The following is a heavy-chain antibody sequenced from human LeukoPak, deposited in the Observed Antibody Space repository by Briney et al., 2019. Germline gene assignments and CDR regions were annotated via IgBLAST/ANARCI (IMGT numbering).Heavy chain of an antibody. J-gene: IGHJ4*02. CDR1: GYDFSDYW. CDR3: ARHVGDFWSGFSIDS. D-gene: IGHD3-3*01. V-gene: IGHV5-51*01. CDR2: IYPVDSET. Sequence: GESLKISCKGFGYDFSDYWMTWVRQKPGKGLEWMGIIYPVDSETSYGPSFQGQVTISADKSINTAYLHWSSLKASDTAMYYCARHVGDFWSGFSIDSWGQGTLVTVSS.